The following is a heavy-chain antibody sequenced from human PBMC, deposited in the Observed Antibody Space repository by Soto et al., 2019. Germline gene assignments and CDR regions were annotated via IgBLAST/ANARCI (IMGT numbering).Heavy chain of an antibody. CDR1: GYTFTGYY. D-gene: IGHD3-3*02. CDR2: INPNSGGT. Sequence: RASVKVSCKASGYTFTGYYMHWVRQAPGQGLEWMGWINPNSGGTNYAQKFQGRVTMTRDTSISTAYMELSRLRSDDTAVYYCARGSHLLSGYYFDYWGQGTLVTAPQ. CDR3: ARGSHLLSGYYFDY. J-gene: IGHJ4*02. V-gene: IGHV1-2*02.